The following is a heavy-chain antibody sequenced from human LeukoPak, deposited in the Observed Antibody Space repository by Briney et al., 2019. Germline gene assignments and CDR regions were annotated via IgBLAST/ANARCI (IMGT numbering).Heavy chain of an antibody. D-gene: IGHD3-10*01. Sequence: SETLSLTCTVSGGSISSYYWSWIRQPPGRGLEWIGYIYYSGSTNYNPSLKSRVTISVDTSKNQFSLKLSSVTAADTAVYYCARVVRGSSGSAYYFDYWGQGTLVTVSS. CDR2: IYYSGST. J-gene: IGHJ4*02. CDR3: ARVVRGSSGSAYYFDY. V-gene: IGHV4-59*01. CDR1: GGSISSYY.